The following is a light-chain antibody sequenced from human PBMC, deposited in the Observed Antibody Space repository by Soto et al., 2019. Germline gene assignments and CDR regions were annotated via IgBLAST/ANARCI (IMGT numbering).Light chain of an antibody. Sequence: QSVLTQPRSASGTPGQRVTISCSGSRSNIGSNPVNWYQQLPGTAPKLLIDSNNQRPSGVPDRFSGSRSGTSASLAISGLQSEDEAGYYCAAWDDSLYGRVFGTGTKLTVL. CDR3: AAWDDSLYGRV. V-gene: IGLV1-44*01. CDR2: SNN. CDR1: RSNIGSNP. J-gene: IGLJ1*01.